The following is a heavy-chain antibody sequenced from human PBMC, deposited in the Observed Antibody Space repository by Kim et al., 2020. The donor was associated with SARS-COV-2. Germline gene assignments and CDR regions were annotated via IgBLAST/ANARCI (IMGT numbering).Heavy chain of an antibody. CDR3: ARDQVGAHFGL. Sequence: TNYVQKLQGRVNMTTDTSTSTAYMELRSLRSDDTAVYYCARDQVGAHFGLWGRGTLVTVSS. J-gene: IGHJ2*01. CDR2: T. V-gene: IGHV1-18*01. D-gene: IGHD1-26*01.